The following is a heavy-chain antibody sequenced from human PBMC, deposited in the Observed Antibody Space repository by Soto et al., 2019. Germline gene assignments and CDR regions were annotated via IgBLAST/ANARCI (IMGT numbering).Heavy chain of an antibody. CDR2: ISWNSGSI. CDR3: AKDWDMITFGGDIVPYYFDY. D-gene: IGHD3-16*02. Sequence: GGSLRLSCAASGFTFDDYAMHWVRQAPGKGLEWVSGISWNSGSIGYADSVKGRFTISRDNAKNSLYLQMNSLRAEDTALYYCAKDWDMITFGGDIVPYYFDYWGQGTLVTVSS. J-gene: IGHJ4*02. V-gene: IGHV3-9*01. CDR1: GFTFDDYA.